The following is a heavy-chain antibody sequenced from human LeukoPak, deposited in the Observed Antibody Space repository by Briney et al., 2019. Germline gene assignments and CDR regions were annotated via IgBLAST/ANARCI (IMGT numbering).Heavy chain of an antibody. J-gene: IGHJ4*02. CDR2: TDGRGGSA. CDR1: GFIFSSYA. Sequence: GGSVRLFCAASGFIFSSYAMSWVRQAPGKWLEWVAATDGRGGSAYYAHSVKGRVTISTDNSKNTLYPQMNSLRVKDTGVYYCAKDRSHPSAEPTTFDYWGQGTLVTASS. CDR3: AKDRSHPSAEPTTFDY. V-gene: IGHV3-23*01. D-gene: IGHD1-14*01.